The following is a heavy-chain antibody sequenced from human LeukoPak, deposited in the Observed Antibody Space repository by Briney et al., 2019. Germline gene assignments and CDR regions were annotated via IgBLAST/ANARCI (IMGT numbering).Heavy chain of an antibody. Sequence: SETLSLTCSVSGGSITSGGYYWTWIRQHPGKGLEWIGNVYNRGNAYYNPSLESRVAISVDTSKNQFSLKLSSVTAADTAVYYCARDGEYQLLSSYYYGMDVWGKGTTVTVSS. CDR2: VYNRGNA. D-gene: IGHD2-2*01. J-gene: IGHJ6*04. CDR3: ARDGEYQLLSSYYYGMDV. V-gene: IGHV4-31*03. CDR1: GGSITSGGYY.